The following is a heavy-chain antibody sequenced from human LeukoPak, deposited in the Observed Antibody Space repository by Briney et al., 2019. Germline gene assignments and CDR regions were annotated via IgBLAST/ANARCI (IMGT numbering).Heavy chain of an antibody. CDR3: VGARYALDSSGLWDF. CDR2: INSDSDTL. V-gene: IGHV3-48*04. CDR1: GFNSKDYS. Sequence: GGSLRLFCVASGFNSKDYSMNWVRQAPGKGLEWTAYINSDSDTLYYADSVKGRCTISRDNAKNSLFLQLNSLRAEDAAVYYCVGARYALDSSGLWDFWGQGTLVTVSS. J-gene: IGHJ4*02. D-gene: IGHD3-22*01.